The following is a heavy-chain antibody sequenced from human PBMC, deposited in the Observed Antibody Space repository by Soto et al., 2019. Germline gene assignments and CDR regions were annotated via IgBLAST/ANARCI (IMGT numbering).Heavy chain of an antibody. CDR2: IIPILGIA. D-gene: IGHD7-27*01. CDR3: TGGPPNWGFDS. Sequence: SVKVSCKASGGTFSSYTISWVRQAPGQGLEWMGRIIPILGIANYAQKFQGRVTMTRSTSISTAYMELSSLTSEDTAVYYCTGGPPNWGFDSWGQGTPVTVSS. V-gene: IGHV1-69*02. CDR1: GGTFSSYT. J-gene: IGHJ5*01.